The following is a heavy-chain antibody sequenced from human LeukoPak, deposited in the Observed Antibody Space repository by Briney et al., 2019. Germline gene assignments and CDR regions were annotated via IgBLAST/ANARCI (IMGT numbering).Heavy chain of an antibody. D-gene: IGHD3-22*01. CDR1: GFMFSDYY. J-gene: IGHJ3*02. Sequence: GGSLRLSCAASGFMFSDYYMSWIRQAPGKGLEWVSYISSSSSYTNYSDSVKGRFTISRDNAKNSLYLQMNSLRAGDTAVYYCARDGDSSGYYYEGAFDIWGQGTMVTVSS. CDR3: ARDGDSSGYYYEGAFDI. V-gene: IGHV3-11*06. CDR2: ISSSSSYT.